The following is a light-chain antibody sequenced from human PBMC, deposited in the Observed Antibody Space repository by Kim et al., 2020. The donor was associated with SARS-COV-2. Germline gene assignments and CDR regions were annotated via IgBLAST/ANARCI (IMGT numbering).Light chain of an antibody. CDR1: NGYVSSYES. J-gene: IGLJ3*02. Sequence: GPSVTISCTGTNGYVSSYESVSWYQQHPGQAPKLVIFDVKKVPSGVTDRFYGSKSGTTASLTIYRLQAEDEADYFCCSYAGSYTWVFGGGTQLTVL. CDR2: DVK. V-gene: IGLV2-11*01. CDR3: CSYAGSYTWV.